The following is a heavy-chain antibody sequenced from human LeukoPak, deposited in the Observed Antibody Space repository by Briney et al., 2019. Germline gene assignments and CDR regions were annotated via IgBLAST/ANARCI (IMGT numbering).Heavy chain of an antibody. V-gene: IGHV1-2*02. CDR2: INPNSGGT. J-gene: IGHJ6*03. CDR3: AREPRCQADLGCYYYMDA. Sequence: GSSVKVSCKASGGTFSSYAISWVRQAPGQGLEWMGWINPNSGGTNYAQKFQGRVTMTRDTSISTAYMELSRLRSDDTAVYYCAREPRCQADLGCYYYMDAWGKGTTVTVSS. CDR1: GGTFSSYA. D-gene: IGHD7-27*01.